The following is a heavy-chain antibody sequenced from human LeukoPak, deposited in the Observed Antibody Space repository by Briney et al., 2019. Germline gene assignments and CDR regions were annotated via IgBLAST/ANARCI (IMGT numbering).Heavy chain of an antibody. CDR2: IYYSGST. D-gene: IGHD6-13*01. J-gene: IGHJ1*01. Sequence: PSETLSLTCTVSGGSISSHYWSWIRQPPGKGLEWIGYIYYSGSTNYNPSLKSRVTISVDTSKNQFSLKLSSVTAADTAVYYCARVGAAAGTEYFQHWGQGTLVTVSS. CDR1: GGSISSHY. V-gene: IGHV4-59*11. CDR3: ARVGAAAGTEYFQH.